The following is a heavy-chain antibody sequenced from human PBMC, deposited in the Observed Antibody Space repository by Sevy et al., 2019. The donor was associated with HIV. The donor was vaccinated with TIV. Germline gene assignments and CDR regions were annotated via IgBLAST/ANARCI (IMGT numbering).Heavy chain of an antibody. CDR2: TYYRSKWYQ. J-gene: IGHJ6*02. V-gene: IGHV6-1*01. CDR1: GDSVSSNSAA. D-gene: IGHD6-13*01. Sequence: SQTLSLTCAISGDSVSSNSAAWNWIRQSPSRGLEWLGRTYYRSKWYQEYAVSVKSRITINPDTFKNQFSLQLNSMTPEDTAVYYCARDRGAADSGMDVWGQGTTVTVSS. CDR3: ARDRGAADSGMDV.